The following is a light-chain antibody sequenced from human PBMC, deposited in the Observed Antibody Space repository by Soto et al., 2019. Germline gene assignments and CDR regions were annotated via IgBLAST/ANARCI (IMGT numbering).Light chain of an antibody. V-gene: IGKV3-20*01. Sequence: EIVLTQSPGTLSLSPGERATLSCGASQTINSGLAWYQHKRGQAPRLLIYGVSVRAIGIPDRFGGSGSGTDFTLTISRLEPEDFAVYFCQQYGGSPYTFGQGTKVEIK. CDR2: GVS. J-gene: IGKJ2*01. CDR3: QQYGGSPYT. CDR1: QTINSG.